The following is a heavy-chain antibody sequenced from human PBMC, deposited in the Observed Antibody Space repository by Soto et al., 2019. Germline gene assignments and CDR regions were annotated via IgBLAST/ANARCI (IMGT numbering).Heavy chain of an antibody. CDR1: GFTFSDYY. CDR2: ISSSSSYT. D-gene: IGHD6-13*01. V-gene: IGHV3-11*06. CDR3: ASEPKGIAAAVPWFDP. Sequence: QVQLVESGGGLVKPGGSLRLSCAASGFTFSDYYMSWIRQAPGKGLEWVAYISSSSSYTNYADSVKGRFTISRDNAKNSLYLHMNSLRAEDTAVYYCASEPKGIAAAVPWFDPWGQGTLVTVSS. J-gene: IGHJ5*02.